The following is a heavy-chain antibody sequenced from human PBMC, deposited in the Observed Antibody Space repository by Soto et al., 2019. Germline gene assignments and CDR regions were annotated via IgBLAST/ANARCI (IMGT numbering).Heavy chain of an antibody. V-gene: IGHV1-3*01. Sequence: QVQLVQSGAEVKKPGASVKVSCKASGYTFTSYAMHWVRQAPGQRLEWMGWINAGNGNTKYSQKFQGRVTITRDTSASTAYMELRNLRSEDTAVYYCARSAMVRGVIIGWFDPWGQGTLVTVSS. CDR3: ARSAMVRGVIIGWFDP. CDR2: INAGNGNT. D-gene: IGHD3-10*01. CDR1: GYTFTSYA. J-gene: IGHJ5*02.